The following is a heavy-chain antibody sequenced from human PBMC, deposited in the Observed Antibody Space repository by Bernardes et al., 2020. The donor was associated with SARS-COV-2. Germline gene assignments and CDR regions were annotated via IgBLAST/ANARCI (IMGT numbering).Heavy chain of an antibody. CDR3: AQDGLFSSSIDY. V-gene: IGHV3-23*01. CDR2: IVGEDAKT. CDR1: RLTFRPYA. Sequence: GGSLRLSCADSRLTFRPYAMNWVRQAPGKGLEWVATIVGEDAKTHYSDSVKGRFIISRDDSRTTLYLEMSSLRADDTAVYYCAQDGLFSSSIDYWGQGTLVTVSS. D-gene: IGHD6-6*01. J-gene: IGHJ4*02.